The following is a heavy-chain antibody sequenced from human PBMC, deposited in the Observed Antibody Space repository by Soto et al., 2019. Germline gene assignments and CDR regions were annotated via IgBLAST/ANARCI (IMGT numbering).Heavy chain of an antibody. CDR3: ATQSDVLRYFDWLLPLDY. J-gene: IGHJ4*02. CDR2: ISGSGGST. Sequence: PGGSLRLSCAASGFTFSSYAMSWVRQAPGKGLEWVPAISGSGGSTYYADSVKGRFTISRDNSKNTLYLQMNSLRAEDTAVYYCATQSDVLRYFDWLLPLDYWGQGTLVTVSS. CDR1: GFTFSSYA. D-gene: IGHD3-9*01. V-gene: IGHV3-23*01.